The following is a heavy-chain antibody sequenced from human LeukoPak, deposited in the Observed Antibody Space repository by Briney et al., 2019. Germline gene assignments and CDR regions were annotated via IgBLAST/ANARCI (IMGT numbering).Heavy chain of an antibody. CDR2: ITGSGTRT. V-gene: IGHV3-23*01. J-gene: IGHJ4*02. CDR1: GFTFSNYG. Sequence: GGSLRLSCAASGFTFSNYGMSWVRQAPGKGREWVSGITGSGTRTDYADSVKGRFTISRDNSKNTLYLQMNSLRAEDTAVYYCAKTQGYYDYWGQGTLVTVSS. D-gene: IGHD2-15*01. CDR3: AKTQGYYDY.